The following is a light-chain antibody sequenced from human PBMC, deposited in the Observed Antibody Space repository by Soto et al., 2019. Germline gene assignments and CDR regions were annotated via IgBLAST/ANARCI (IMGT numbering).Light chain of an antibody. CDR3: LQHHTYPYT. CDR2: AAS. J-gene: IGKJ2*01. Sequence: DIQMTQSPSSLSASVGDRVIITCRASQGIGSLLGWYQQKPEKAPTRLIYAASSLESGVPSRFIGSGSGTEFTRTITSLQPEDFATYYCLQHHTYPYTFGQGTKLEIK. V-gene: IGKV1-17*01. CDR1: QGIGSL.